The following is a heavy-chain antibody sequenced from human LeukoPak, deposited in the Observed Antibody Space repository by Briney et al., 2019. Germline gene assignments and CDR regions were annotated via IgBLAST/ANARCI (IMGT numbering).Heavy chain of an antibody. CDR1: GFTFSSYG. Sequence: PGRSLRLSCAASGFTFSSYGMHWVRQAPGKGLEWVAVIWYDGSNKYYADSVKGRFTISRDNPKNTLYLQMNSLRAEDTAVYYCASVLIVGATTYAFDIWGQGTKVTVSS. D-gene: IGHD1-26*01. V-gene: IGHV3-33*01. CDR3: ASVLIVGATTYAFDI. J-gene: IGHJ3*02. CDR2: IWYDGSNK.